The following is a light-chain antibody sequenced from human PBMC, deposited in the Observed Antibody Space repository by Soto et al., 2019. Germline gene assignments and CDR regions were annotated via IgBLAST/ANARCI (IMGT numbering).Light chain of an antibody. CDR2: GAS. J-gene: IGKJ1*01. V-gene: IGKV3-20*01. CDR3: PQFGRSPPSWT. CDR1: QSVSSNY. Sequence: ETVLTQSPGTLSLSPGERATLSCRASQSVSSNYLAWYQQKPGQAPRLLIYGASTRATSIPDRFSGSGSGTDFTLTISRLEPEDFAVYYCPQFGRSPPSWTFGQGTKVEIK.